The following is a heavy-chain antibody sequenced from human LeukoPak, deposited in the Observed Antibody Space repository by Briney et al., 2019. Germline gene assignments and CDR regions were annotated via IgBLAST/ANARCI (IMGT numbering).Heavy chain of an antibody. D-gene: IGHD3-10*01. CDR3: ARDWGGVIRYYFDY. CDR2: IRFDGSNK. CDR1: GFTFSSYG. V-gene: IGHV3-30*02. Sequence: GGSLRLSCAASGFTFSSYGMHWVRQAPGKGLEWVAFIRFDGSNKYYADSVKGRLTISRDNSKNTLYLQMNSLRAEDTAVYYCARDWGGVIRYYFDYWGQGTLVTVSS. J-gene: IGHJ4*02.